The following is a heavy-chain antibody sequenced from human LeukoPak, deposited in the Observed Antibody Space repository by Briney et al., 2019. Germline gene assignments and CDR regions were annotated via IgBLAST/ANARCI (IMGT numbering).Heavy chain of an antibody. CDR1: GGSFSGYY. Sequence: PSETLSLTCAVYGGSFSGYYWSWIRQPPGKGLEWIGEINHSGSTNYNPSLKSRVTISVDTSKDQFSLKLSSVTAADTAVYYCARGRAPTRTYGDYRYWGQGTLATVSS. D-gene: IGHD4-17*01. J-gene: IGHJ4*02. CDR3: ARGRAPTRTYGDYRY. CDR2: INHSGST. V-gene: IGHV4-34*01.